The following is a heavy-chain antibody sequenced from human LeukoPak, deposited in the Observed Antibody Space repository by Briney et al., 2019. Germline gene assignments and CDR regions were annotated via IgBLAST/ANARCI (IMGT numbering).Heavy chain of an antibody. J-gene: IGHJ5*02. CDR2: ISGRSNYI. D-gene: IGHD2-2*01. Sequence: PGGSLRLSCAASGFTFSTFSMNWVRQAPGKGLEWVSSISGRSNYIFYADSVKGRFTISRDNAENSLYLLLNSLRVEDTAVYYCARGSTLGSCTSSSCHNWFDPWGQGTLVTVSS. V-gene: IGHV3-21*01. CDR3: ARGSTLGSCTSSSCHNWFDP. CDR1: GFTFSTFS.